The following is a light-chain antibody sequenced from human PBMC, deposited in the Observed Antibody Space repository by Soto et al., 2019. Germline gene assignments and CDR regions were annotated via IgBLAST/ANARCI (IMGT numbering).Light chain of an antibody. CDR3: QQYNNWPLWT. CDR2: GAS. J-gene: IGKJ1*01. Sequence: EIVLTQSPGTVSLSPGERATLSCRASQSVSSNNLAWYQQRPGQAPRVVIYGASTRATGIPERFSGSGSGTDFTLTISSLQSEDFAVYYCQQYNNWPLWTFGQGTKVDIK. CDR1: QSVSSN. V-gene: IGKV3D-15*01.